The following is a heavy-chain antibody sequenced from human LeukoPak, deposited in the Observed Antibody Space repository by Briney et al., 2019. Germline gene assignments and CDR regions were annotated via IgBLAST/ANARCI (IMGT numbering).Heavy chain of an antibody. J-gene: IGHJ6*02. V-gene: IGHV4-34*01. CDR3: AGEIVVVVAATLAPYYYYGMDV. CDR1: GGSFSGYY. Sequence: PSETLSLTCAIYGGSFSGYYWSWIRQPPGKGLEWIGEINHSGSTNYNPSLKSRVTISVDTSKNQFSLKLSSVTAADTAVYYCAGEIVVVVAATLAPYYYYGMDVWGQGTTVTVSS. D-gene: IGHD2-15*01. CDR2: INHSGST.